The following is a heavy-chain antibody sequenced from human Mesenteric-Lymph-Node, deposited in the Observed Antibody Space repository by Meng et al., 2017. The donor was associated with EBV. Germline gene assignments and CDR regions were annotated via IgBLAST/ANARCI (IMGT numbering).Heavy chain of an antibody. CDR1: GLTFSTYG. CDR2: ISSDGSNK. V-gene: IGHV3-30*18. Sequence: QWQLVGPGGDVVQPGRSLGISCAASGLTFSTYGMHWVRQAPGKGLEWVAVISSDGSNKYYADSVKGRFTISRDNSKNTLYLQMNNLRAEDTAVYYCVKDRLGMSGSYLPYWGQGTLVTVSS. D-gene: IGHD1-26*01. J-gene: IGHJ4*02. CDR3: VKDRLGMSGSYLPY.